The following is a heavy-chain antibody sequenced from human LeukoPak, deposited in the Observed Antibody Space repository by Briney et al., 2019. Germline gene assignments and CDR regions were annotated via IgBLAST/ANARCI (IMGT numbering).Heavy chain of an antibody. Sequence: GGSLRLSCAASGFTFSNYWMSWVRQAPGKGLERVANIKEDGSDKYYLDSVKGRFTISRENAKNSLYLQMNSLRAGDTAVYYCARAWGKYSGYFDYWGQGTLVTVSS. CDR1: GFTFSNYW. CDR2: IKEDGSDK. J-gene: IGHJ4*02. D-gene: IGHD5-12*01. CDR3: ARAWGKYSGYFDY. V-gene: IGHV3-7*01.